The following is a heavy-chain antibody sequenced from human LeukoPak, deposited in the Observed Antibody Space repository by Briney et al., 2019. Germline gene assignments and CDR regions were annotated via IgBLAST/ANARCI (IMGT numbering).Heavy chain of an antibody. J-gene: IGHJ3*02. CDR2: IKQDGSRK. V-gene: IGHV3-7*03. CDR3: ARDLSNKILTTYYDVFDI. D-gene: IGHD3-9*01. Sequence: LGGSLRLSCAASGFTLNNYWRTWVRQAQGEGLEGVANIKQDGSRKHYVDPVEGRFTISRDNARNSLYLQMNSLRAEDTAVYYCARDLSNKILTTYYDVFDIWGQGTLVTVSS. CDR1: GFTLNNYW.